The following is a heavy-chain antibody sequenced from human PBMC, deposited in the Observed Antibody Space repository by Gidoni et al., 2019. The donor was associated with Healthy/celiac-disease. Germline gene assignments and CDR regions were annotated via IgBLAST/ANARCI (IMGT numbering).Heavy chain of an antibody. CDR3: ARDKIGVAVAAPFDY. CDR1: GFTFSRYS. CDR2: ISSSSSYI. J-gene: IGHJ4*02. Sequence: EVQLVESGGGLVKPGGSLRLSCAASGFTFSRYSMNWVRQAPGKGLEWVSSISSSSSYIYYADSVKGRFTISRDNAKNSLYLQMNSLRAEDTAVYYCARDKIGVAVAAPFDYWGQGTLVTVSS. D-gene: IGHD6-19*01. V-gene: IGHV3-21*01.